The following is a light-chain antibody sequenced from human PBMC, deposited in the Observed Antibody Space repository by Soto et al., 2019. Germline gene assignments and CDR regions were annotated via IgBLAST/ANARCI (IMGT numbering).Light chain of an antibody. Sequence: DIQMTQSPYSLSASIGDRVSITCRASQIINNYLNWYQQKPGKAPKLLIYAASTLEGGVPSRFSGSGSGTELTLTINRLQPEDLSTYFCQQSYTTPRTFGQGTTLEIK. V-gene: IGKV1-39*01. J-gene: IGKJ2*01. CDR1: QIINNY. CDR2: AAS. CDR3: QQSYTTPRT.